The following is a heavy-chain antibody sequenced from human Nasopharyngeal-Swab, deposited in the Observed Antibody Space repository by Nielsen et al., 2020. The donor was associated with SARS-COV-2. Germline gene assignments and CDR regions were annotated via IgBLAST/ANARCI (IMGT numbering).Heavy chain of an antibody. V-gene: IGHV1-69*13. J-gene: IGHJ5*02. CDR1: GYTFTSYA. Sequence: SVKVSCKASGYTFTSYAISWVRQAPGQGLEWMGGIIPIFGTANYAQKFQGRVTITADESTSTAYMGLSSLRSEDTAVYYCARASSGYSWFDPWGQGTLVTVSS. D-gene: IGHD3-22*01. CDR3: ARASSGYSWFDP. CDR2: IIPIFGTA.